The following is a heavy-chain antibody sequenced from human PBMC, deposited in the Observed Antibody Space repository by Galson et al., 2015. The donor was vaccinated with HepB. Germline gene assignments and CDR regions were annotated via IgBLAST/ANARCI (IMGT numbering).Heavy chain of an antibody. V-gene: IGHV3-30-3*01. CDR2: ISSDGSNK. CDR3: ARASYSSSWHLGYYSDY. D-gene: IGHD6-13*01. CDR1: GFTFSNYA. J-gene: IGHJ4*01. Sequence: SLRLSCATSGFTFSNYAMHWVRQAPGKGLEWVAVISSDGSNKYYADSVKGRFTVSSDNPKNTQYLQMDSLRPEDTAVYYCARASYSSSWHLGYYSDYWGHGTLVTVSS.